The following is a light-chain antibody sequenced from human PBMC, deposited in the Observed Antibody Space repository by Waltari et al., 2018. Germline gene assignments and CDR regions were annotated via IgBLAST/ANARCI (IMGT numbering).Light chain of an antibody. V-gene: IGLV1-40*01. CDR3: QSYDNSLSGPVV. CDR2: GDN. CDR1: SSNVGAGFD. Sequence: QSVLTQPPSVSGAPGQRVTISCTGSSSNVGAGFDVHWYQQLPEAAPKLLISGDNNRPSGVPARFSASKSGTSASLAITGLQAEDEADYYCQSYDNSLSGPVVFGGGTKLTV. J-gene: IGLJ2*01.